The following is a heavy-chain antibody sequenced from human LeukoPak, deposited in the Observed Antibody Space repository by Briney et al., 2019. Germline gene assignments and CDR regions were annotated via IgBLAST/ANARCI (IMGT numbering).Heavy chain of an antibody. CDR3: ARDGPTRRSFDY. Sequence: SVKVSCKASGGTFSSYAISWVRQAPGQGLEWMGGIIPIFGTANYAQKFQGRVTITAEESTSTAYMELSSLRSEDTAVYYCARDGPTRRSFDYWGQGTLVTVSS. D-gene: IGHD2-2*01. J-gene: IGHJ4*02. CDR1: GGTFSSYA. V-gene: IGHV1-69*13. CDR2: IIPIFGTA.